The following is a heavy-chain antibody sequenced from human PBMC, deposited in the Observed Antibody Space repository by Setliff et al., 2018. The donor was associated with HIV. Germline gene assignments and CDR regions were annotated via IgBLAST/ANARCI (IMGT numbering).Heavy chain of an antibody. J-gene: IGHJ6*03. D-gene: IGHD2-2*01. CDR1: GGSISGYY. V-gene: IGHV4-59*01. CDR2: IFYTGNT. CDR3: VRVFGSSTTCYEDYYYMDV. Sequence: SETLSLTCTVSGGSISGYYWSWIRQPPGKGLEWIGTIFYTGNTNYNPSLKSRVTLSGGMSENQLFLRLTSVTAADTAVYYCVRVFGSSTTCYEDYYYMDVWGKGSTVTVSS.